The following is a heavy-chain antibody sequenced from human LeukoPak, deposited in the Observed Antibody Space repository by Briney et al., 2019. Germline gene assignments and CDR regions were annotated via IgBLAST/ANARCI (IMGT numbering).Heavy chain of an antibody. CDR3: ARDTYDSSGYYAHLDY. V-gene: IGHV3-7*01. J-gene: IGHJ4*02. CDR1: GFTFSSYW. CDR2: IKQDGSEE. Sequence: PGGSLRLPCAASGFTFSSYWMSWVRQAPGKGLEWVANIKQDGSEEYYVDSVKGRFTISRDNAKNSLYLQMSSLRAEDTAVYYCARDTYDSSGYYAHLDYWGQGTLVTVSS. D-gene: IGHD3-22*01.